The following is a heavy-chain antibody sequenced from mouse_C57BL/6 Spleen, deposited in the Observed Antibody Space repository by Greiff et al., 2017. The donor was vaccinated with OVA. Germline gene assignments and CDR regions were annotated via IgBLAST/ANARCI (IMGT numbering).Heavy chain of an antibody. CDR3: TIPYDGYSSWFAY. CDR1: GFNIKDYY. V-gene: IGHV14-1*01. J-gene: IGHJ3*01. Sequence: EVKVVESGAELVRPGASVKLSCTASGFNIKDYYMHWVKQRPEQGLEWIGRIDPEDGDTEYAPKFQGKATMTADTSSNTAYLQLSSLTSEDTAVYYCTIPYDGYSSWFAYWGQGTLVTVSA. CDR2: IDPEDGDT. D-gene: IGHD2-3*01.